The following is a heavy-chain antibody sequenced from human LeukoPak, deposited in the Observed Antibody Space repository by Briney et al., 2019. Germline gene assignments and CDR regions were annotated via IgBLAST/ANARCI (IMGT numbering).Heavy chain of an antibody. D-gene: IGHD2-15*01. J-gene: IGHJ5*02. CDR1: GGSISRYY. V-gene: IGHV4-59*01. CDR2: ISYSGRT. CDR3: ARDSGQYCTGGSCYVNWFDP. Sequence: LVSLSLTCIVHGGSISRYYWSWVRQRPGLGVAWIGYISYSGRTNYNPSLRSRVTISVDTSKNQLSLILRSVTAADTAVYYSARDSGQYCTGGSCYVNWFDPWGQGTLVTVSS.